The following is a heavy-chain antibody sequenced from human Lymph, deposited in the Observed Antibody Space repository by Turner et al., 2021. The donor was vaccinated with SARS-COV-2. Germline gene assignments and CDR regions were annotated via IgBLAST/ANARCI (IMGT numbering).Heavy chain of an antibody. CDR1: GYTFTGNY. CDR3: ARDSSSGWQFDY. D-gene: IGHD6-19*01. J-gene: IGHJ4*02. V-gene: IGHV1-2*07. Sequence: QVQLVQSGAEVRNPGASVKVSCKASGYTFTGNYMHWVRQAPGQGLEWMGWINPNSGGTYYAHKFQGRVTMTRNTSISTAYMELSRLRSDDTAVYYCARDSSSGWQFDYWGQGTLVTVSS. CDR2: INPNSGGT.